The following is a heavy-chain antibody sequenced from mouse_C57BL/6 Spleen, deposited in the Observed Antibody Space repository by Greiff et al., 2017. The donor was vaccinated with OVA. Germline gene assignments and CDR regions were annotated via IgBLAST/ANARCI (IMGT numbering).Heavy chain of an antibody. CDR3: ARVLTGTRYFDV. CDR2: IDPNSGGT. D-gene: IGHD4-1*01. J-gene: IGHJ1*03. CDR1: GYTFTSYW. Sequence: VKLMESGAELVKPGASVKLSCKASGYTFTSYWMHWVKQRPGRGLEWIGRIDPNSGGTKYNEKFKSKATLTVDKPSSTAYMQLSSLTSEDSAVYYCARVLTGTRYFDVWGTGTTVTVSS. V-gene: IGHV1-72*01.